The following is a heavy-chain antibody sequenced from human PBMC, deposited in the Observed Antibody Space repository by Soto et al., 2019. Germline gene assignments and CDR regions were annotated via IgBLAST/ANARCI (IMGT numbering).Heavy chain of an antibody. V-gene: IGHV1-69*13. J-gene: IGHJ6*02. Sequence: ASVKVSCKASGGTFSSYAISWVRQAPGQGLEWMGGIIPIFGTANYAQKFQGRVTITADESTSTAYMELSSLRSEDTAVYYCARERGYYDSSGYYYYYGMDVWGQGTTVTVSS. CDR3: ARERGYYDSSGYYYYYGMDV. CDR2: IIPIFGTA. D-gene: IGHD3-22*01. CDR1: GGTFSSYA.